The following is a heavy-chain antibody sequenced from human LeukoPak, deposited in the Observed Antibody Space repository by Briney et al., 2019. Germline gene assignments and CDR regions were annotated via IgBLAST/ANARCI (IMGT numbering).Heavy chain of an antibody. CDR2: ISGSGGST. Sequence: GGSLRLSCAASGFTFSSYSMNWVRQAPGKGLEWVSDISGSGGSTYYADSVKGRFTISRDNSKNTMYLQMNSLRAEDTAVYYCAKRIQSAMAMGYWGQGTLVTVSS. D-gene: IGHD5-18*01. CDR1: GFTFSSYS. J-gene: IGHJ4*02. CDR3: AKRIQSAMAMGY. V-gene: IGHV3-23*01.